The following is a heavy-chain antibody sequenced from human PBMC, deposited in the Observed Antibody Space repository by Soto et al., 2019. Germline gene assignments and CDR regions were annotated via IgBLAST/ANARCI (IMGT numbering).Heavy chain of an antibody. J-gene: IGHJ4*01. CDR3: ATLNSFGSDF. D-gene: IGHD3-3*01. V-gene: IGHV3-74*01. Sequence: LRLSCAVSGLTFSNFWMHWVRQAPGKGLVWVSRVTGDGTTTDYADSVKGRFTISRDNAKNTVFLQMSSLRAEDTAVYYCATLNSFGSDFWGHGTLVTVSS. CDR1: GLTFSNFW. CDR2: VTGDGTTT.